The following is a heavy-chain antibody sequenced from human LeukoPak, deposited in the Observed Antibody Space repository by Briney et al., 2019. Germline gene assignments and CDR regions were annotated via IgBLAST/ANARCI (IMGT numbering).Heavy chain of an antibody. Sequence: ASVKVSCKASGYTFTSYYMHWVRQAPGQGLEWMGIINPSGGSTSYAQKFQGRVTMTRDTSTSTVYMELSSLRSEDTAVYYCARDLQTPSLGDYYGMDVWGQGTTVTVSS. CDR2: INPSGGST. CDR1: GYTFTSYY. V-gene: IGHV1-46*01. CDR3: ARDLQTPSLGDYYGMDV. J-gene: IGHJ6*02. D-gene: IGHD3-16*01.